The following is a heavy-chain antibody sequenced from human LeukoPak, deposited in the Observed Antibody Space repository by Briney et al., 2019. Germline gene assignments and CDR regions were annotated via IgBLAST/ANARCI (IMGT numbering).Heavy chain of an antibody. CDR3: AQGGHDFNPFYY. V-gene: IGHV3-23*01. J-gene: IGHJ4*02. CDR2: IKGGGGDP. Sequence: GGSLRLSCAASGFTFSTYAMGWVRQAPGEGLEWVSSIKGGGGDPFYADSVRGRFTISRDKSKNTLYLQLNSLRPEGTAVYFCAQGGHDFNPFYYWGQGTLVTVSS. D-gene: IGHD2-21*02. CDR1: GFTFSTYA.